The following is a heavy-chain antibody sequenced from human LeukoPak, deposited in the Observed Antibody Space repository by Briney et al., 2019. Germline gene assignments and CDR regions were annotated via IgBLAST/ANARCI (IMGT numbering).Heavy chain of an antibody. J-gene: IGHJ1*01. V-gene: IGHV1-69*05. CDR3: ACAYGSGWYEPVEYFQH. D-gene: IGHD6-19*01. CDR1: GGTFSSYA. CDR2: IIPIFGTA. Sequence: GASVKVSCKGSGGTFSSYAISWVRQAPGQGLEWMGRIIPIFGTANYAQKFQGRVTITTDESTSTAYMELSSLRSEDTAVYYCACAYGSGWYEPVEYFQHWGQGTLVTVSS.